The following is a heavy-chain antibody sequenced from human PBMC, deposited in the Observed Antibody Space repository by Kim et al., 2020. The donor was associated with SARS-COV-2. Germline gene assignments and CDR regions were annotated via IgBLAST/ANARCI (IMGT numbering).Heavy chain of an antibody. CDR1: GYSFTSYW. Sequence: GESLKISCKGSGYSFTSYWIGWVRQKPGKGLEWMGIIYPGDSDTRYSPSFQGQVTISADKSISTAYLQWNSLKASDTAIFYCARSPTNYYLSSRLPGGFDYWGQGTLVTVSS. J-gene: IGHJ4*02. V-gene: IGHV5-51*01. D-gene: IGHD3-22*01. CDR3: ARSPTNYYLSSRLPGGFDY. CDR2: IYPGDSDT.